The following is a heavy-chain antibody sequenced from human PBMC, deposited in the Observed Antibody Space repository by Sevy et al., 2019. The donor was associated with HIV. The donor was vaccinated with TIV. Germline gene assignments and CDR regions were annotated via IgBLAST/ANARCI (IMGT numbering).Heavy chain of an antibody. CDR2: ISYDGSNK. J-gene: IGHJ4*02. Sequence: GGSLRLSCAASGFTFSSYAMHWVRQAPGKGLEWVAVISYDGSNKYYADSVKGRFTISRDNSKNTLYLQMNSLRAEDTGVYYCARDGGGFAFIDYWGQGTLVTVSS. V-gene: IGHV3-30-3*01. CDR3: ARDGGGFAFIDY. D-gene: IGHD3-16*01. CDR1: GFTFSSYA.